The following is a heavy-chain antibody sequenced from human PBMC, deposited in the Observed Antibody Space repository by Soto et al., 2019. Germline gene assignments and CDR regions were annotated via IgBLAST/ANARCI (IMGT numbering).Heavy chain of an antibody. CDR1: GYRITDHW. J-gene: IGHJ4*02. CDR3: ARRYCSGPTCSYYFDY. D-gene: IGHD2-2*01. V-gene: IGHV5-51*01. CDR2: IYPGDSDS. Sequence: GESLKISCQTSGYRITDHWIGWVRQMPGKGLEWMGIIYPGDSDSRYSPSFQGQVTFSVDKSRTTAYLQWSSLKASDTAIYYCARRYCSGPTCSYYFDYWGQGTLVTVSS.